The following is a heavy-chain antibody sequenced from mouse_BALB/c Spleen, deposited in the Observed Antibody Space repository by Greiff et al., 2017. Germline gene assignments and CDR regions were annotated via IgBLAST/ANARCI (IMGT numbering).Heavy chain of an antibody. V-gene: IGHV1-15*01. CDR3: TRGGYYSWFAY. J-gene: IGHJ3*01. D-gene: IGHD2-3*01. CDR2: IDPETGGT. CDR1: GYTFTDYE. Sequence: VKLQESGAELVRPGASVTLSCKASGYTFTDYEMHWVKQTPVHGLEWIGAIDPETGGTAYNQKFKGKATLTADKSSSTAYMELRSLTSEDSAVYYCTRGGYYSWFAYWGQGTLVTVSA.